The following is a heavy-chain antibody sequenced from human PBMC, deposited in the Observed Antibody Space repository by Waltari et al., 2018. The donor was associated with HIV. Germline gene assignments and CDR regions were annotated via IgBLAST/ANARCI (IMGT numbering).Heavy chain of an antibody. CDR2: ISGSGSAI. D-gene: IGHD2-2*01. CDR3: ARDRVVVVPAAMDV. V-gene: IGHV3-11*04. CDR1: GFTLSDYY. Sequence: QVQLVESGGGLVKPGGSLKLSCAASGFTLSDYYMSWIRQAPGKGLESVAYISGSGSAIYYADSVKGRFTISRDNAKNSLYLQMSSLRAEDTAVYYCARDRVVVVPAAMDVWGQGTTVTVSS. J-gene: IGHJ6*02.